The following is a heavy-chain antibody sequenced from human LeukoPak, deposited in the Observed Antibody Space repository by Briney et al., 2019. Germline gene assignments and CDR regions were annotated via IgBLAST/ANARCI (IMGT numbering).Heavy chain of an antibody. V-gene: IGHV5-10-1*01. J-gene: IGHJ6*02. CDR3: ARHLVRYYYYGMDV. CDR1: GSSFTSYW. Sequence: GESLKISCKGSGSSFTSYWISWVRQMPGKGLEWMGRIEPSDSYTNYSPSFQGHVTISVDKSISTAYLQWSSLKASDTAMYYCARHLVRYYYYGMDVWGQGTTVTVSS. D-gene: IGHD6-6*01. CDR2: IEPSDSYT.